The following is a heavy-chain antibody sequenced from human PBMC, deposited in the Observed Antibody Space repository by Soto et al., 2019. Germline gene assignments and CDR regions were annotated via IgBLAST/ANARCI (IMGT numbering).Heavy chain of an antibody. D-gene: IGHD6-13*01. CDR1: GGSISTYY. J-gene: IGHJ5*02. CDR3: ARNIAAAGTKFDP. Sequence: SETLSLTCTVSGGSISTYYWSWIRQPPGKGLEWIGYIYYSGSTSYNPSLKSRVTISVDTSKNQFSLKLSSVTAADTAVYYCARNIAAAGTKFDPWGQGTLVTVSS. CDR2: IYYSGST. V-gene: IGHV4-59*12.